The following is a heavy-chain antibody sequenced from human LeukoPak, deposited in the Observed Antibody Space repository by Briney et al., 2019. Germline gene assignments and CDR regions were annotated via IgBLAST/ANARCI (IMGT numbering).Heavy chain of an antibody. CDR1: GFTFSSYE. J-gene: IGHJ4*02. D-gene: IGHD5-24*01. CDR2: ISSSGSTI. CDR3: AREEAEIIDY. V-gene: IGHV3-48*03. Sequence: GGSLRLSCAAPGFTFSSYEMNWVRQAPGKGLEWVSYISSSGSTIYYADSVKGRFTISRDNAKNSLYLQMNSLRAEDTAVYYCAREEAEIIDYWGQGTLVTVSS.